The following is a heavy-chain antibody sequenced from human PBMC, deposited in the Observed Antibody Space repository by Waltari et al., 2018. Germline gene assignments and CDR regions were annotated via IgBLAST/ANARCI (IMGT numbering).Heavy chain of an antibody. D-gene: IGHD5-12*01. CDR1: GYTFTVYY. J-gene: IGHJ4*02. CDR3: ARSGYEEGFDY. Sequence: QVQLVQSGAEVKKPGASVKVSCKASGYTFTVYYMQWGRQAPGQGLEWMGRINHNSGGTNYAQKFQGRVTMTRDTSISTAYMELSRLRSDDTAVYYCARSGYEEGFDYWGQGTLVTVSS. CDR2: INHNSGGT. V-gene: IGHV1-2*06.